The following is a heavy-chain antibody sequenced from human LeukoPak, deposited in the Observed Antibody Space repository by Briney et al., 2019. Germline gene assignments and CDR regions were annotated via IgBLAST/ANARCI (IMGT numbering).Heavy chain of an antibody. Sequence: GAYLKISCHGSGYSFTSYWIGRVRQMPRKGLEWMGIIYPADSDTRYSPSFQGQVTISVDKTTSTAYLQWSSLKASDTAMYYCARRIPRSGYMDYWGQGTLVSVPS. CDR1: GYSFTSYW. V-gene: IGHV5-51*01. CDR3: ARRIPRSGYMDY. J-gene: IGHJ4*02. D-gene: IGHD3-22*01. CDR2: IYPADSDT.